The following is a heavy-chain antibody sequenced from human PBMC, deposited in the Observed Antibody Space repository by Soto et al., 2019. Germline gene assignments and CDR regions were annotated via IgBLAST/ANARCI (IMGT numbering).Heavy chain of an antibody. CDR1: GFTFSSYS. CDR2: ISSSSSTI. D-gene: IGHD4-17*01. Sequence: GGSLRLSCAASGFTFSSYSMNWVRQAPGKGLEWVSYISSSSSTIYYADSVKGRFTISRDNAKNSLYLQMNSLRDEDTAVYYCARDSATTVTRDYYYYYGMDVWGQGTTVTVSS. J-gene: IGHJ6*02. CDR3: ARDSATTVTRDYYYYYGMDV. V-gene: IGHV3-48*02.